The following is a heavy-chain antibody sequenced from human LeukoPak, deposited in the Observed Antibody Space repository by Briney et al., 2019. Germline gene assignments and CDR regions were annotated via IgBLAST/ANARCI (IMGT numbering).Heavy chain of an antibody. CDR2: IYSGGGT. CDR3: ARVGDSSGYEY. Sequence: PGGSLRLSCAASGFTVSDNYMNWVRQAPGKGLEWVSVIYSGGGTFYADSVKGRFTISRDNSKNTMYLQMNSLRAEDTAVYYCARVGDSSGYEYWGQGALVTVSS. V-gene: IGHV3-66*01. CDR1: GFTVSDNY. J-gene: IGHJ4*02. D-gene: IGHD3-22*01.